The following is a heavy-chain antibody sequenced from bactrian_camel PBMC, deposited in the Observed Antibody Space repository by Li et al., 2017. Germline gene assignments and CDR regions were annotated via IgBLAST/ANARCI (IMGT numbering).Heavy chain of an antibody. J-gene: IGHJ4*01. V-gene: IGHV3S53*01. CDR1: VGSFYC. Sequence: VQLVESGGGSVQPGGSLRLSCAASVGSFYCMAWYRQMPGKEREAVAAIDDVGSTSYANSVKGRFTISRDNAKSTVDLQMNNLKPEDTARYYCAKGAFGHADGTGHATRGQGTQVTVS. D-gene: IGHD5*01. CDR2: IDDVGST.